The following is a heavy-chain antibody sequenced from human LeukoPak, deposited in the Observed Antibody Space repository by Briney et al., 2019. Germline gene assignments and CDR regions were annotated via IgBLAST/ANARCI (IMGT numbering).Heavy chain of an antibody. V-gene: IGHV4-39*07. CDR1: GASLSSSTYY. J-gene: IGHJ4*02. CDR2: IYSSGLT. CDR3: ARGLVGLDY. Sequence: SETLSLTCTVSGASLSSSTYYWAWLRHPPGESLEWIGSIYSSGLTYYHPSLKSRLTISSDTSNNQCSLKLSSVTAADTAVYYCARGLVGLDYWGQGTQVTVPS. D-gene: IGHD2-21*01.